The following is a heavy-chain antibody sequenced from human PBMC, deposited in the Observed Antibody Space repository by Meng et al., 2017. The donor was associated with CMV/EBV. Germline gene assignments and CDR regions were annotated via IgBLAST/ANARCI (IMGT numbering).Heavy chain of an antibody. CDR3: ARSGVVVPAARTKNLDY. J-gene: IGHJ4*02. D-gene: IGHD2-2*01. CDR1: GGTFSSYA. V-gene: IGHV1-69*05. CDR2: IIPIFGTA. Sequence: SVKVSCKASGGTFSSYAISWVRRAPGQGLEWMGGIIPIFGTANYAQKFQGRVTITTDESTSTAYMELSSLRSEDTAVYYCARSGVVVPAARTKNLDYWGQGTLVTVSS.